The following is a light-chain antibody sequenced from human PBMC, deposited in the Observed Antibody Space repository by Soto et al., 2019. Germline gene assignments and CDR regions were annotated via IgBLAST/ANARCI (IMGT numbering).Light chain of an antibody. Sequence: YAKEVATVACSTIQSVTRYLAWYQQKPGQAPRLLIYDASTRATGIPARFSGIGSGTDFNLTIRRFEPDCLAVFPSQQDGSSPARRYAQGTKVDIK. CDR3: QQDGSSPARR. V-gene: IGKV3-11*01. CDR1: QSVTRY. J-gene: IGKJ1*01. CDR2: DAS.